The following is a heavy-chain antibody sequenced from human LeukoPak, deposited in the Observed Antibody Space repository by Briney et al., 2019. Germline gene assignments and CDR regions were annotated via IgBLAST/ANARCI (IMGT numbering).Heavy chain of an antibody. V-gene: IGHV4-34*01. Sequence: PSETLSLTCAAYGGSFSGYYWSWIRQPPGKGLEWIGEINHSGSTNYNPSLKSRDTISVDTSKNQFSLKLSSVTAADTAVYYCARVVAIAAAGTDYFGYWGQGTLVTVSS. CDR2: INHSGST. D-gene: IGHD6-13*01. J-gene: IGHJ4*02. CDR1: GGSFSGYY. CDR3: ARVVAIAAAGTDYFGY.